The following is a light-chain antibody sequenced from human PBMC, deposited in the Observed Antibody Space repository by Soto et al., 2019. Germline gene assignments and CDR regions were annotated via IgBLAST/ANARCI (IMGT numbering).Light chain of an antibody. CDR2: DAS. J-gene: IGKJ2*01. CDR3: QKRSNWPYT. Sequence: EIVLTQSPATLSLSPRERATLSCRASQSVSSYLAWYQQKPGQAPRLLIYDASNRATGIPARFSGSGSGTDFTLSISSLEPEDFAVYYCQKRSNWPYTFGQGTKVDIK. CDR1: QSVSSY. V-gene: IGKV3-11*01.